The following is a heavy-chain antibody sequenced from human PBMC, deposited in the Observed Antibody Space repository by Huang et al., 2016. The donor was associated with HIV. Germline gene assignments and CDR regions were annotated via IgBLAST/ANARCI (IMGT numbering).Heavy chain of an antibody. D-gene: IGHD3-10*01. J-gene: IGHJ4*02. Sequence: EVHLVQSGAEVKEPGESLTISCQASGYNFDRYWIGWVRQMPGKGLEWMGVIYPGDSDTRYDPSVQGQVTISADQSINTAYLQWSSLKASDTAIYFCARQGLWLPPTDPFDYWGQGTPVTVSA. CDR1: GYNFDRYW. CDR3: ARQGLWLPPTDPFDY. V-gene: IGHV5-51*01. CDR2: IYPGDSDT.